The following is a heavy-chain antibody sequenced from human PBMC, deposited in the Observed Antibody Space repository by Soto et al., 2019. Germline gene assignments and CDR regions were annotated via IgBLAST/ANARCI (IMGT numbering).Heavy chain of an antibody. J-gene: IGHJ6*02. CDR2: IIPIFGTA. D-gene: IGHD3-22*01. V-gene: IGHV1-69*13. Sequence: SGKVCCKSSGGTFSGYAISWVRQAPGQGLEWMGGIIPIFGTANYAQKFQGRVTITADESTSTAYMELSSLRSEDTAVYYCERDWGELYYYDSSGYPQPRHYYYGMDVWGQGTTVTVSS. CDR3: ERDWGELYYYDSSGYPQPRHYYYGMDV. CDR1: GGTFSGYA.